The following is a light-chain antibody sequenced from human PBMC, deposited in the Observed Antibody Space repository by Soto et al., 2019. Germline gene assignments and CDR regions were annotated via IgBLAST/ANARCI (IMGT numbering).Light chain of an antibody. CDR1: QSVLYSSNNKNN. Sequence: DIVMTQSPDSLAVSLGERATINCKSSQSVLYSSNNKNNLAWYQQKPGQPPKLLIYGASTRVSGVPDRFSGSGSGTDFTLTISSLQAEDVAVYYCHQYYNVPRTFGQGTKVEIK. CDR3: HQYYNVPRT. J-gene: IGKJ1*01. CDR2: GAS. V-gene: IGKV4-1*01.